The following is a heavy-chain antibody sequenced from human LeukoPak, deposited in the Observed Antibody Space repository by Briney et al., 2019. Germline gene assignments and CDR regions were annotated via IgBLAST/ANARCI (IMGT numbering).Heavy chain of an antibody. D-gene: IGHD5-24*01. CDR3: GREKGATFDY. Sequence: SETLSLTCTVPGGSISSYYWSWIRQPPGKGLQWIGYIYYSGIPDYNPSLKSRVTISVHTSKHQFSLKPSSVTAADTAMEYSGREKGATFDYWGQGTLVTVSS. V-gene: IGHV4-59*01. CDR1: GGSISSYY. CDR2: IYYSGIP. J-gene: IGHJ4*02.